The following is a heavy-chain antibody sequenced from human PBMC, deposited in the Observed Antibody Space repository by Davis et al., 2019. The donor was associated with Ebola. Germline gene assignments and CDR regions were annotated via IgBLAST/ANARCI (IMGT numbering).Heavy chain of an antibody. CDR3: SRGGRPIVGASSPVQLAFDI. D-gene: IGHD1-26*01. CDR2: IYYSGST. V-gene: IGHV4-39*07. J-gene: IGHJ3*02. CDR1: GGSISSSSYY. Sequence: SETLSLTCTVSGGSISSSSYYWGWIRQPPGKGLEWIGSIYYSGSTYYNPSLKSRVTISEDTSKKQFSLRLSSLTAADTAVYYCSRGGRPIVGASSPVQLAFDIWGRGTMVTVSA.